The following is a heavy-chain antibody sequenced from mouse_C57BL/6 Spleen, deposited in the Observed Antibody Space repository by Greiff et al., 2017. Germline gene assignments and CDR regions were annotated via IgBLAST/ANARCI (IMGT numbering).Heavy chain of an antibody. CDR3: ARKGDGNGAWFAY. D-gene: IGHD2-1*01. CDR1: GFTFSSYG. V-gene: IGHV5-6*01. J-gene: IGHJ3*01. CDR2: ISSGGSYT. Sequence: EVQRVESGGDLVKPGGSLKLSCAASGFTFSSYGMSWVRQTPDKRLEWVATISSGGSYTYYPDSVKGRFTIARDNAKNTLYLQMSSLKSEDTAMYYCARKGDGNGAWFAYWGQGTLVTVSA.